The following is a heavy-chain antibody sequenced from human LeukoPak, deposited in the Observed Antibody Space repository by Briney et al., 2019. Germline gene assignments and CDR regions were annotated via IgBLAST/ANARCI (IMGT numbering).Heavy chain of an antibody. CDR3: ARDLGAAAAVLRDYFFDY. Sequence: QSGGSLRLSCATSGFIFRNFEMNWVRQAPGKGLEWVSYISSSGSTIHYTDSVKGRFSISRDNAKNSLFLQMNSLRSDDTGIYYCARDLGAAAAVLRDYFFDYWGQGILVTVSS. CDR1: GFIFRNFE. J-gene: IGHJ4*02. V-gene: IGHV3-48*03. CDR2: ISSSGSTI. D-gene: IGHD6-13*01.